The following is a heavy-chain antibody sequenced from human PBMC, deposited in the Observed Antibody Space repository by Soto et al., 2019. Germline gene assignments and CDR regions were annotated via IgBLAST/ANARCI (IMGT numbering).Heavy chain of an antibody. CDR2: IYNSGST. J-gene: IGHJ4*02. V-gene: IGHV4-61*01. Sequence: QVQLQESGPGLVKPSETLSLTCTVSGGSVSSGSYYWSWIRQPPGKGLEWIGYIYNSGSTNYTPSLKSRVTISVDTSKNQFSLKLSSVTAADTALYYCVRDGNYWGQGTLVTVSS. D-gene: IGHD1-26*01. CDR3: VRDGNY. CDR1: GGSVSSGSYY.